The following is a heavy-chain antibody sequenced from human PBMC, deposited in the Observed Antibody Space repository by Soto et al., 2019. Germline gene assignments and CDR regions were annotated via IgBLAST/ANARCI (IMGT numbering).Heavy chain of an antibody. Sequence: ESLALPCSVSSGSISTYYWSWTRRPPGKGLEWLGYVYFSGSTSYSPSLESRVTMSLDTSKNQVSLNLTSVTAADTAVYYCPRSKRSGGGSIFEYWGQGTLVNISS. CDR2: VYFSGST. CDR1: SGSISTYY. CDR3: PRSKRSGGGSIFEY. D-gene: IGHD6-25*01. J-gene: IGHJ4*02. V-gene: IGHV4-59*01.